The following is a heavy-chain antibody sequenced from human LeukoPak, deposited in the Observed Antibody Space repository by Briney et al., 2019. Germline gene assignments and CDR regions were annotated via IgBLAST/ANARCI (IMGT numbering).Heavy chain of an antibody. D-gene: IGHD3-3*01. CDR1: GGSFSGYY. Sequence: SETLSLTCAVYGGSFSGYYWSWIRQPPGKGLEWIGEINHSGSTNYNPSLKSRVTISVDMSKNRFSLKLSSVTAADTAVYYCARGSITIFGVVIYSDWFDPWGQGTLVTVSS. V-gene: IGHV4-34*01. CDR3: ARGSITIFGVVIYSDWFDP. J-gene: IGHJ5*02. CDR2: INHSGST.